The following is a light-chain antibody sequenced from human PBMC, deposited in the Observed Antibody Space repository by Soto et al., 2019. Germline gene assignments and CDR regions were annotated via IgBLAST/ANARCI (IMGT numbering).Light chain of an antibody. CDR2: SSN. CDR1: DSNIGSTA. J-gene: IGLJ3*02. V-gene: IGLV1-44*01. Sequence: QSVLTQPPSVSATPGQGVTLSCSGGDSNIGSTAVNWYQQLPVTATKLLIYSSNQRPSGVPDRISGSKSGTSASLAISGLQSEDEADYYCAAWDDDLHVWLFGGGTKVTVL. CDR3: AAWDDDLHVWL.